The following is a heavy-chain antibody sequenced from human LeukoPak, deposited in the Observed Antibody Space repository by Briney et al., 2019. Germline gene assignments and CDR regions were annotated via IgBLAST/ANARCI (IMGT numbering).Heavy chain of an antibody. J-gene: IGHJ3*02. CDR1: GFTFSSYS. V-gene: IGHV3-21*01. CDR3: ARGDSSGYYPNDAFDI. Sequence: PGGSLRLSCAASGFTFSSYSMNWVRQAPGKGLEWVSSISRSSSYIYYADSVEGRFTISRDDAKNSLYLQMNSLRAEDTAVYYCARGDSSGYYPNDAFDIWGQGTMVTVSS. D-gene: IGHD3-22*01. CDR2: ISRSSSYI.